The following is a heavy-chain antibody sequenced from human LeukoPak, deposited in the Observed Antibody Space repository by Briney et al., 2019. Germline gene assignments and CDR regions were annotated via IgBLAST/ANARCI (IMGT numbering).Heavy chain of an antibody. V-gene: IGHV3-23*01. CDR3: ASGWLPRGFDY. J-gene: IGHJ4*02. CDR2: ISGNAGST. Sequence: GGSLRLSCAASGFTFSSYAMSWVRQAPGKGLEWVSTISGNAGSTYYADSVKGRFTISRDNSKNTLYLQMNSLRAEDTAVYYCASGWLPRGFDYWGQGTLVTVSS. CDR1: GFTFSSYA. D-gene: IGHD6-19*01.